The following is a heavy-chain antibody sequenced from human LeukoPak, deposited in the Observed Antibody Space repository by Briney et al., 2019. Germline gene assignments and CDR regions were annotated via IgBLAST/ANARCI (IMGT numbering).Heavy chain of an antibody. V-gene: IGHV4-34*01. CDR3: ASNGYYCIEL. D-gene: IGHD2-8*01. CDR2: INHSGST. J-gene: IGHJ6*03. Sequence: SETLSLTCAVYGGSFSGYYWSWIRQPPGKGLEWIGEINHSGSTNYNPSLKSRVTISVDTSKNQFSLRLSSVTAADTAVYYCASNGYYCIELWGRGTTVTVSS. CDR1: GGSFSGYY.